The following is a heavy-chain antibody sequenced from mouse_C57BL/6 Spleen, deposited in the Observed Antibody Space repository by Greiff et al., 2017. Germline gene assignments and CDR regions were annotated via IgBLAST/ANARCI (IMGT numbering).Heavy chain of an antibody. V-gene: IGHV1-9*01. CDR3: ARMDYYGSNYAMDY. J-gene: IGHJ4*01. CDR1: GYKFTGYW. CDR2: ILPGSGST. D-gene: IGHD1-1*01. Sequence: VHLVESGAELMKPGASVKLSCKATGYKFTGYWIEWVKQRPGHGLEWIGEILPGSGSTNYNEKFKGKATFTADTSSHTAYMQLSSLPTEYSAIYYCARMDYYGSNYAMDYRGQGTSVTVSS.